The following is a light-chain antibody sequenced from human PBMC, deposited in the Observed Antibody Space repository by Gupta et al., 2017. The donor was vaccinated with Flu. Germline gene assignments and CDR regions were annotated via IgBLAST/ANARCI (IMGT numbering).Light chain of an antibody. J-gene: IGKJ2*01. CDR1: QSVRTY. V-gene: IGKV1-39*01. CDR3: HQSYRTPQT. CDR2: AAS. Sequence: DIQMTQSPSSLSASVGDRVTITCRASQSVRTYLNWYQHKPGRAPTLLSYAASNLQSGVPSRFSGSGSGTDFSLTISSLHPEDFATYYCHQSYRTPQTFGRGTKLEIK.